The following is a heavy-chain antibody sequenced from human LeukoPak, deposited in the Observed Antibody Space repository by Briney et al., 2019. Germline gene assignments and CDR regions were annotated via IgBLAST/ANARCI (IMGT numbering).Heavy chain of an antibody. CDR2: FDPEDGET. Sequence: ASVKVSCKVSGYTLTELSMHRVRQAPGKGLEWMGGFDPEDGETIYAQKFQGRVTMTEDTSTDTAYMELSSLRSEDTAVYYCAGSSSVGYYYYYYMDVWGKGTTVTVSS. CDR1: GYTLTELS. CDR3: AGSSSVGYYYYYYMDV. J-gene: IGHJ6*03. V-gene: IGHV1-24*01. D-gene: IGHD6-6*01.